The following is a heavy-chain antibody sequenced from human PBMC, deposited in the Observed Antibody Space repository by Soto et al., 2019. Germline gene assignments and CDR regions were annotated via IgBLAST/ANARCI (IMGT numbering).Heavy chain of an antibody. CDR3: AREAYYDFWSGYYGYGMDV. V-gene: IGHV3-30-3*01. Sequence: QVQLVESGGGVVQPGRSLRLSCAASGFTFSSYAMHWVRQAPGKGLEWVAVISYDGSNKYYADSVKGRFTISRDNSKNTLYLKMNSLRAEDTAVYYCAREAYYDFWSGYYGYGMDVWGQGTTVTVSS. CDR2: ISYDGSNK. J-gene: IGHJ6*02. CDR1: GFTFSSYA. D-gene: IGHD3-3*01.